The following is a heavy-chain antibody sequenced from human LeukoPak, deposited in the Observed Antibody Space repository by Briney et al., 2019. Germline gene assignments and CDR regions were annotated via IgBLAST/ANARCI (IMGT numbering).Heavy chain of an antibody. CDR2: IHHSGST. J-gene: IGHJ5*02. CDR3: ARRGGAAPTTEA. CDR1: GYSISSGYY. Sequence: PSETLSLTCAVSGYSISSGYYWGWIRQPPGKGLEWIGSIHHSGSTHYNPSLKSRVTISVDTSKNQFSLKLSSVTATDTAVYYCARRGGAAPTTEAWGQGTLVTVSS. D-gene: IGHD1-26*01. V-gene: IGHV4-38-2*01.